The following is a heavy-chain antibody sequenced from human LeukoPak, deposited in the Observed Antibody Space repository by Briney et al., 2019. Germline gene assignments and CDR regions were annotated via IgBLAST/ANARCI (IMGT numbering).Heavy chain of an antibody. Sequence: GGSLRLPCAASGFTFNSYPMSWVRQAPGKGLEWVSTISGSGVNTYYADSVKGRFTISRDNSKNTLFLQMNGLRAEDTAIYYCAKFLSYTTSAPFDSWGQGTLVTVSS. CDR3: AKFLSYTTSAPFDS. D-gene: IGHD3-16*01. CDR1: GFTFNSYP. V-gene: IGHV3-23*01. CDR2: ISGSGVNT. J-gene: IGHJ4*02.